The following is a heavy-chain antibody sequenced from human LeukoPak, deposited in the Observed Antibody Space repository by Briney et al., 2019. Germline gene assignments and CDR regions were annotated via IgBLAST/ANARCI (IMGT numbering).Heavy chain of an antibody. V-gene: IGHV3-23*01. D-gene: IGHD4-17*01. CDR2: ISGSGGST. Sequence: GGSLRLSCAASGLTFRNYGMHWVRQAPGKGLEWVSAISGSGGSTYYADSVKGRFTISRDNSKNTLYLQMNSLRAEDTAVYYCATRRATVTTCYFDYWGQGTLVTVSS. CDR3: ATRRATVTTCYFDY. J-gene: IGHJ4*02. CDR1: GLTFRNYG.